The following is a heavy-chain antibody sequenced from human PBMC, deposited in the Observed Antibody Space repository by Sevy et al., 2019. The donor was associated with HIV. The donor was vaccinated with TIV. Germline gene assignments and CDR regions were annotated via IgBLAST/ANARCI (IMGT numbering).Heavy chain of an antibody. CDR3: GRTSPRGGFDY. CDR2: INPSDVST. D-gene: IGHD3-16*01. J-gene: IGHJ4*02. V-gene: IGHV1-46*03. Sequence: ASVNVSCKASGYTFTNYYMHWGRQAPGQGLEWMGIINPSDVSTIYAQKFQGRVTMTRDTSTSTVYMELSSLRSDDTAVYYCGRTSPRGGFDYWGQGALVTVSS. CDR1: GYTFTNYY.